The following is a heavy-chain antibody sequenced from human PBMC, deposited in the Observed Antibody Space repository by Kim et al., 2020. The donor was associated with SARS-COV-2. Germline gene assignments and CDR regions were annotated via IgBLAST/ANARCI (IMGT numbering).Heavy chain of an antibody. D-gene: IGHD3-3*01. CDR2: MNPNSGNT. J-gene: IGHJ3*02. CDR1: GDTFTRYD. CDR3: ARGRCTTIFGVDI. V-gene: IGHV1-8*01. Sequence: ASVKVSCKAAGDTFTRYDINWVRQALGQGFEWMGWMNPNSGNTGYAQKFQGRVTMTSDTAISTAYMELSGLRFEETACYYCARGRCTTIFGVDIW.